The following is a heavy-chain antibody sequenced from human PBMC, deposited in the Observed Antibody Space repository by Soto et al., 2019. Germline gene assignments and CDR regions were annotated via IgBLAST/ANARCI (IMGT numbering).Heavy chain of an antibody. J-gene: IGHJ4*02. V-gene: IGHV3-13*01. CDR1: GXTFSGFE. Sequence: GSLRLSCDASGXTFSGFEMHWVRQPTGKGLEWVSTIGTAGDTYYAVSVKGRFTISRDNDKNSLSLQMNSLRDGDTAVYFCARGQEVGANFFESWGQGTQVNVSS. D-gene: IGHD2-15*01. CDR3: ARGQEVGANFFES. CDR2: IGTAGDT.